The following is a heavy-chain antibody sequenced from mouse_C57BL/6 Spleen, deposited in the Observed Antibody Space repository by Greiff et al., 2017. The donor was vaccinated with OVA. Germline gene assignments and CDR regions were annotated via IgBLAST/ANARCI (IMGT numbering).Heavy chain of an antibody. CDR2: IYPGDGDT. CDR1: GYAFSSSW. CDR3: ARRYGSDAMDY. V-gene: IGHV1-82*01. D-gene: IGHD1-1*01. J-gene: IGHJ4*01. Sequence: PLQQSGPELVKPGASVKISCKASGYAFSSSWMNWVKQRPGKGLEWIGRIYPGDGDTNYNGKFKGKATLTADKSSSTAYMQLSSLTSEDSAVYFCARRYGSDAMDYWGQGTSVTVSS.